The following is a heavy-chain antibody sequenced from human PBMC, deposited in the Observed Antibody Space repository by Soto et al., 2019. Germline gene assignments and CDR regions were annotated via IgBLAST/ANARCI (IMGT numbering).Heavy chain of an antibody. J-gene: IGHJ6*02. Sequence: GESLKISCKGSGDSFTSYWIGWVRQMPGKALEWMGIIYPGDSDTRYSPSFQGQVTISADKSISTAYLQWSSLKASDTAMYYCATRGVPPRRYYYFGMDVWGQGTTVTVSS. CDR1: GDSFTSYW. V-gene: IGHV5-51*01. CDR3: ATRGVPPRRYYYFGMDV. D-gene: IGHD2-8*01. CDR2: IYPGDSDT.